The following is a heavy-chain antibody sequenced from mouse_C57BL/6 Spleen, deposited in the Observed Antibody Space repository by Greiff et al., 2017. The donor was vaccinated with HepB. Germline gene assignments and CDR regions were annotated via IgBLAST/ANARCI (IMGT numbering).Heavy chain of an antibody. CDR3: ARSYYGNYPYAMDY. CDR1: GFTFSDYG. J-gene: IGHJ4*01. V-gene: IGHV5-17*01. D-gene: IGHD2-1*01. CDR2: ISSGSSTI. Sequence: DVHLVESGGGLVKPGGSLKLSCAASGFTFSDYGMHWVRQAPEKGLEWVAYISSGSSTIYYADTVKGRFTISRDNAKNTLFLQMTSLRSEDTAMYYCARSYYGNYPYAMDYWGQGTSVTVSS.